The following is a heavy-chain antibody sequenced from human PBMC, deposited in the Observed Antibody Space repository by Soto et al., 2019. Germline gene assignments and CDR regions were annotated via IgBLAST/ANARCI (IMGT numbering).Heavy chain of an antibody. CDR1: GFNFGSYG. J-gene: IGHJ6*02. V-gene: IGHV3-23*01. CDR2: LTASGLNT. D-gene: IGHD2-8*01. Sequence: EVQLLESGGGLVQPGGSMRLSCSASGFNFGSYGMSWVRQAPGKGLEWVSGLTASGLNTYYTDSVKGRFTISRDNSRNTVYLQMSGLRVEDTAVFHCAKGLGNAKEVWGQGNTVT. CDR3: AKGLGNAKEV.